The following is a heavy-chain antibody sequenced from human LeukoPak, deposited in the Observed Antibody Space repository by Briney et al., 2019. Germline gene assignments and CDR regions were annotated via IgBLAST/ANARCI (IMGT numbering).Heavy chain of an antibody. V-gene: IGHV3-30*02. J-gene: IGHJ4*02. Sequence: GGSLRLSCAASGFTFHNFGMHWVRQAPGQGLEWLTFIQYDGNNKNYADSVKGRFTISRDNAKNSLYLQMNSLRAEDTAVYYCARGGRFLEWLLYMYWGQGTLVTVSS. CDR3: ARGGRFLEWLLYMY. D-gene: IGHD3-3*01. CDR2: IQYDGNNK. CDR1: GFTFHNFG.